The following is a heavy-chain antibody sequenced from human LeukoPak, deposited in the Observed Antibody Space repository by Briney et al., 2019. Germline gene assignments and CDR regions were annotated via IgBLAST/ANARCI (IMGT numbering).Heavy chain of an antibody. J-gene: IGHJ4*02. Sequence: GGSLRLSCAASGFTFSSYAMSWVRQAPGKGLEWVSAISGSGGSTHYADSVKGRFTISRDNSKNTLYLQMNSLRAEDTAVYYCAKGFGADFWSGVDYWGQGTLVTVSS. V-gene: IGHV3-23*01. CDR3: AKGFGADFWSGVDY. CDR1: GFTFSSYA. CDR2: ISGSGGST. D-gene: IGHD3-3*01.